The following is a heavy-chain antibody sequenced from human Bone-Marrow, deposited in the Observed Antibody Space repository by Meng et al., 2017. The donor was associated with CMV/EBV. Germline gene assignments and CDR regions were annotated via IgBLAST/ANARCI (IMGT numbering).Heavy chain of an antibody. CDR1: GGSVSRSNYY. V-gene: IGHV4-39*07. D-gene: IGHD3-9*01. CDR2: IYYSGST. J-gene: IGHJ3*02. CDR3: ARDHNFDNVFDI. Sequence: SETLSLTCTVSGGSVSRSNYYWGWIRQPPGKGLEWIGSIYYSGSTYYNPSLKSRVTISIDTSKNKFSLKLNSVTAADTALYYCARDHNFDNVFDIWGQGKMVTVSS.